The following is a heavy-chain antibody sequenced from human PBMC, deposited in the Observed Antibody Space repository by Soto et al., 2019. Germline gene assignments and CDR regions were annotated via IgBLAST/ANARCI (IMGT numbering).Heavy chain of an antibody. Sequence: ASVKVSCKASGYTFTSYAMHWVRQAPGQRLEWMGWINAGNGNTKYSQKFQGRVTITRDTSASTAYMELSSLRSEDTAVYYCARGITMIVVGDRYYGMDVWGQGTTVTVSS. D-gene: IGHD3-22*01. CDR1: GYTFTSYA. J-gene: IGHJ6*02. V-gene: IGHV1-3*01. CDR2: INAGNGNT. CDR3: ARGITMIVVGDRYYGMDV.